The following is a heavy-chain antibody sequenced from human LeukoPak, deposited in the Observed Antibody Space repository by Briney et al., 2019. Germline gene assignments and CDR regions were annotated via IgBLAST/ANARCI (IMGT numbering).Heavy chain of an antibody. V-gene: IGHV4-34*01. J-gene: IGHJ5*02. Sequence: SETLSLTCAVYGRSFSGYYWSWIRQPPGKGLEWIREINHRGSTNYNPPLRSRVPISVDTSKNQFSLKLSSVTAADRAVYYCTRGRNHWFETWGEGTLVTVSS. CDR2: INHRGST. CDR3: TRGRNHWFET. D-gene: IGHD3-10*01. CDR1: GRSFSGYY.